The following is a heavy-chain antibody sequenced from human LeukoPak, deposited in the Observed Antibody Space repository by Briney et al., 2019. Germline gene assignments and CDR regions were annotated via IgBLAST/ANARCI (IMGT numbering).Heavy chain of an antibody. CDR2: IYTGGGT. D-gene: IGHD6-13*01. CDR3: ARSSRVAGGHYYFDY. J-gene: IGHJ4*02. CDR1: GGSTSSYY. Sequence: SETLSLTWTVSGGSTSSYYWSWIRQPAGKGLEWIGRIYTGGGTNYNPSLKSRVTMSVSKNHFSLKLSSVTAADTAVYHCARSSRVAGGHYYFDYWGQGTLVTVSS. V-gene: IGHV4-4*07.